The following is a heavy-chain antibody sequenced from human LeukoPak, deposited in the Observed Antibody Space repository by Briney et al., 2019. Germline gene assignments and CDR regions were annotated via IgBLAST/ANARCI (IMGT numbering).Heavy chain of an antibody. CDR1: GFTFSSYG. CDR3: AKLEVVVSAFFDY. Sequence: GGSLRLSCAASGFTFSSYGMHWARQAPGKGLEWVSAISGSGGSTYYADSVKGRFTISRDNSKNTLYLQMNSLRAEDTAVYYCAKLEVVVSAFFDYWGQGTLVTVSS. V-gene: IGHV3-23*01. J-gene: IGHJ4*02. CDR2: ISGSGGST. D-gene: IGHD3-22*01.